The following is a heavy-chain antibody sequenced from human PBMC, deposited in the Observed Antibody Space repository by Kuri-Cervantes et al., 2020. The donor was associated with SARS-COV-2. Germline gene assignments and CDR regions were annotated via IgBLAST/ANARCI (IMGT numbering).Heavy chain of an antibody. V-gene: IGHV4-39*07. CDR1: GGSISSSSYY. J-gene: IGHJ3*02. CDR2: IYYSGST. Sequence: GSLRLSCTVSGGSISSSSYYWGWIRQPPGKGLEWIGSIYYSGSTYYNPSLKSRATISVDTSKNQFSLKLSSVTAADTAVYYCARISRTYAFDIWGQGTMVTVSS. D-gene: IGHD1-14*01. CDR3: ARISRTYAFDI.